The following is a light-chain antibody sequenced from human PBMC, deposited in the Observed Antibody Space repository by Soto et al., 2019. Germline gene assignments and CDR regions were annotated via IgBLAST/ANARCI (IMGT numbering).Light chain of an antibody. CDR2: EVN. Sequence: SLAISCTGTSSDVGGYNYVSWYQQHPGKAPKLMIYEVNKRPSGVPDRFSGSKSGNTASLTVSGLQAEDEADYYCSSYAGSSNVFGTGTKVTVL. CDR3: SSYAGSSNV. J-gene: IGLJ1*01. V-gene: IGLV2-8*01. CDR1: SSDVGGYNY.